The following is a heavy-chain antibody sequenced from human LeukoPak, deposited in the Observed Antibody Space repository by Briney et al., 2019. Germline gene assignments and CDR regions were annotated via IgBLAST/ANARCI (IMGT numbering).Heavy chain of an antibody. V-gene: IGHV3-30*04. Sequence: GGSLRLSCAASGFSFSGYAMHWVRQAPGKGLEWVAVISYDGNNKYYTDSVKGRFIMSRDNSKNTLYLQMNSLRPEDTAVYYCARDRSIAAADYYFDYWGQGTLVTVSS. D-gene: IGHD6-13*01. CDR2: ISYDGNNK. CDR3: ARDRSIAAADYYFDY. J-gene: IGHJ4*02. CDR1: GFSFSGYA.